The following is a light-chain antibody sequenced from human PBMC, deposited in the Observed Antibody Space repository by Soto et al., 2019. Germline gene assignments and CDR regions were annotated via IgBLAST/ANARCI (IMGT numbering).Light chain of an antibody. V-gene: IGLV1-40*01. CDR1: SSNIGAGYD. CDR2: GNS. Sequence: HSVLTQPPSVSGAPGQRVTISCTGSSSNIGAGYDVHWYQQLPGTAPKLLIYGNSNRPSGVPDRFSGSKSGTSASLAITGLQAEDEADYYCESYESSLSGSRVFGTGTKVTAL. J-gene: IGLJ1*01. CDR3: ESYESSLSGSRV.